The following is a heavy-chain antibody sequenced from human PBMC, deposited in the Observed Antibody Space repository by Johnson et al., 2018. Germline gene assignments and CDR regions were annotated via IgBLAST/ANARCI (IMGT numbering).Heavy chain of an antibody. CDR2: ISYARSNQ. V-gene: IGHV3-30*18. Sequence: QVQLVPSGGGLVQPGNALTLSCAASGFTFSSYAMHWVRPAPGTGLEWVALISYARSNQYYADSVKGRFTISRDTSRNTLYLHMDSLSAEDTAVYYCAKEVVRGSYPTHYGMDVWGQGTTVTVYS. CDR3: AKEVVRGSYPTHYGMDV. J-gene: IGHJ6*02. D-gene: IGHD1-26*01. CDR1: GFTFSSYA.